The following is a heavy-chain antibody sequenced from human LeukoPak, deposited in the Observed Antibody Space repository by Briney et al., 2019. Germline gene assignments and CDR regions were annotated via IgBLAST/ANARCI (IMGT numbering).Heavy chain of an antibody. CDR1: GFTVSSNY. CDR2: IYSGGST. CDR3: AREGAAQMLHAFDI. J-gene: IGHJ3*02. Sequence: GGSLRLSCAASGFTVSSNYMSWVRQAPGKGLEWVSVIYSGGSTYYADSVKGRSTISRHNSKNTLYLQMNSLRAEDTAVYYCAREGAAQMLHAFDIWGQGTMVTVSS. D-gene: IGHD6-13*01. V-gene: IGHV3-53*04.